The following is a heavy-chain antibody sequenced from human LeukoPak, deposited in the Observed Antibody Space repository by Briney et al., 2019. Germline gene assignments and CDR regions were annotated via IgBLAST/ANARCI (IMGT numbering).Heavy chain of an antibody. J-gene: IGHJ4*02. Sequence: SETLSLTCTVSGGSISSSSYSWGWIRQPPGKGLEWIGSIYYSGTTYYNPSLKSRVTISVDTSKIQFSLKLSSVAATDTAVYFCARLRFDFWSGYTHPYFDYWGQGTLVTVSS. CDR2: IYYSGTT. CDR3: ARLRFDFWSGYTHPYFDY. CDR1: GGSISSSSYS. V-gene: IGHV4-39*01. D-gene: IGHD3-3*01.